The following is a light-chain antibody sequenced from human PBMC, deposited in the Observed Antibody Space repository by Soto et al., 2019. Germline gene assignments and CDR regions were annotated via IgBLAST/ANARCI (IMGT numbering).Light chain of an antibody. CDR3: SSYTSSTTYV. V-gene: IGLV2-14*01. CDR2: EVS. J-gene: IGLJ1*01. Sequence: HSALTQPASVSGSPGQSITISCTGTSSDVGGYNYVSWYQQHPGKAPKPMIYEVSNRPSGVSNRFSGSKSGNTASLTISGLQAEDEADYYCSSYTSSTTYVFGTGTKV. CDR1: SSDVGGYNY.